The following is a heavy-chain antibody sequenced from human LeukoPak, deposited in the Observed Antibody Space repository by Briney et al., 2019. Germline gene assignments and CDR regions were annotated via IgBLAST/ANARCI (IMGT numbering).Heavy chain of an antibody. D-gene: IGHD1-26*01. CDR3: AREEGGAGLYGFDI. CDR1: GCTLSSNA. CDR2: ISGSGSST. V-gene: IGHV3-23*01. J-gene: IGHJ3*02. Sequence: GGSRRLSCVASGCTLSSNAMSWVRQAPGKGREGVAAISGSGSSTHYADSVNGRFTISSDNAKNSLYLQMNSLRAEDTAVYYCAREEGGAGLYGFDIWGQGTMVTVSS.